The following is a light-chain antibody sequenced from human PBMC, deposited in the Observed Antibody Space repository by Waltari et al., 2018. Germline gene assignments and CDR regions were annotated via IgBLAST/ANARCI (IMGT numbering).Light chain of an antibody. CDR1: QSLLLSNGKTF. CDR3: MQGLQTPYT. V-gene: IGKV2-28*01. Sequence: DIVMTQSPLSLTVTPGEPASISCRSSQSLLLSNGKTFFDWHVQKPGQSPQLLISLGSNRASGVPDRFSGSFSGTDFTLKISRVEAEDVGVYYCMQGLQTPYTFGQGTKLEIK. CDR2: LGS. J-gene: IGKJ2*01.